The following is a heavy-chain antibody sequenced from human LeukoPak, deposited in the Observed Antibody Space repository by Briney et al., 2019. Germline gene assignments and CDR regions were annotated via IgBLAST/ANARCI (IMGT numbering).Heavy chain of an antibody. J-gene: IGHJ5*02. Sequence: ASVKVSCKASGYTFTGYYMHWVRQAPGQGLEWMGWINPNSGGTNYAQKFQGRVTMTRDTSISTAYMELSRLRSDDTAVYYCARESNQLRYFDWPEKNWFDPWGQGTLVTVSS. V-gene: IGHV1-2*02. CDR2: INPNSGGT. CDR3: ARESNQLRYFDWPEKNWFDP. CDR1: GYTFTGYY. D-gene: IGHD3-9*01.